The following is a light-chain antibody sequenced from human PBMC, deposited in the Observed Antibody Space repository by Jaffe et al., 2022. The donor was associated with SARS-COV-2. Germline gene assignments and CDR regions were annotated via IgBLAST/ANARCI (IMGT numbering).Light chain of an antibody. CDR3: FSYTSSTTLGYV. CDR2: DVT. Sequence: QSALTQPASVSGSPGQSITISCTGTSSDVGGYNYVSWYQQLPGKAPKLMIFDVTNRPSGISNRFSGSKSGNTASLTISGLQADDEADYYCFSYTSSTTLGYVFGSGTKVTV. J-gene: IGLJ1*01. CDR1: SSDVGGYNY. V-gene: IGLV2-14*03.